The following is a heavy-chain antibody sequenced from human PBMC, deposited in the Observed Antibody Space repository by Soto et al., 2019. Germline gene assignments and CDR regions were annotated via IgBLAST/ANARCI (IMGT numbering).Heavy chain of an antibody. CDR3: AKNGLHGDLLDYFEY. V-gene: IGHV3-30*18. D-gene: IGHD2-8*01. J-gene: IGHJ4*02. CDR1: GFSFSSYR. Sequence: ESGGGVVQPGRSLRLSCAASGFSFSSYRMHWVRQAPGKGLEWVAVISYDGSNAHYADYVKGRFTISRDNSKNTLSLQMNSLRAEDTAVYYCAKNGLHGDLLDYFEYWGQGTLVTVSS. CDR2: ISYDGSNA.